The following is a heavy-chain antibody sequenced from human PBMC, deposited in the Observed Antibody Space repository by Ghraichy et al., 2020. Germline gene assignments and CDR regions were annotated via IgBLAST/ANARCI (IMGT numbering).Heavy chain of an antibody. CDR2: IIPIFGTA. CDR3: ARVKVVAAAGGPFDY. J-gene: IGHJ4*02. Sequence: SVKVSCKASGGTFSRNSITWVRQAPGQGLEWMGGIIPIFGTANYAQNFQGRVTITADELTSTVYMELSGLRSEDTAVYYCARVKVVAAAGGPFDYWGQGTPVTVSS. CDR1: GGTFSRNS. D-gene: IGHD6-13*01. V-gene: IGHV1-69*13.